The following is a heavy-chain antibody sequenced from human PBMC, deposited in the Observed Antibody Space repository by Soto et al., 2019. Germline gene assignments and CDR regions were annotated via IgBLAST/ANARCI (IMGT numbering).Heavy chain of an antibody. D-gene: IGHD5-18*01. CDR1: GGTFSSYA. Sequence: QVQLVQSGAEVKKPGSSVKVSCKASGGTFSSYAISWVRQAPGQGLEWMGGSIPIFGTANYAQKFQGRVTITADESTSRAYMELSSLRSEDTAVYYCARGAGIVDTAMGPTFDYWGQGTLVTVSS. CDR2: SIPIFGTA. J-gene: IGHJ4*02. CDR3: ARGAGIVDTAMGPTFDY. V-gene: IGHV1-69*01.